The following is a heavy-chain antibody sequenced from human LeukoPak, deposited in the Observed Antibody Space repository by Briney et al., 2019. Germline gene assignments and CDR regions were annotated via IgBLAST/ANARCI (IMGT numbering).Heavy chain of an antibody. CDR2: INPSGGST. Sequence: ASVKVSCKASGYTFTSYYMHWVRQAPGQGLGWMGIINPSGGSTSYAQRFQGRVTMTRDTSTSTVYMELSSLRSEDTAVYYCARELAGDYYDSSGYYPFDYWGQGTLVTVSS. J-gene: IGHJ4*02. V-gene: IGHV1-46*01. D-gene: IGHD3-22*01. CDR1: GYTFTSYY. CDR3: ARELAGDYYDSSGYYPFDY.